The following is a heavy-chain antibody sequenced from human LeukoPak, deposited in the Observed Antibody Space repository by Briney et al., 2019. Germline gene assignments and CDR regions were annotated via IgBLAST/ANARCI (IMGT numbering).Heavy chain of an antibody. CDR2: IYYSGST. CDR1: GGSIGSSSYY. J-gene: IGHJ4*02. V-gene: IGHV4-39*01. D-gene: IGHD3-3*01. Sequence: SETLSLTCTVSGGSIGSSSYYWGWIRQPPGKGLEWIGSIYYSGSTYYNPSLESRVTISVDTSKNQFSLKLSSVTAADTAVYYCARGDFWSGYQPYYFDYWGQGTLVTVSS. CDR3: ARGDFWSGYQPYYFDY.